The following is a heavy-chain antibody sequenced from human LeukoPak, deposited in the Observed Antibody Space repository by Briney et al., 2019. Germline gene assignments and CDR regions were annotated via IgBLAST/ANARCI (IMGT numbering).Heavy chain of an antibody. J-gene: IGHJ5*02. Sequence: GASVKVSCKASGYIFANHYMHWVRQAPGQGLEWMGLINPSGSSTLYAEKFRGRIIMTRDMSTATDYMELSSLRSEDTAAYYCARDNSIADRGWWFDPWGQGTLVTVSS. V-gene: IGHV1-46*01. D-gene: IGHD4-23*01. CDR1: GYIFANHY. CDR2: INPSGSST. CDR3: ARDNSIADRGWWFDP.